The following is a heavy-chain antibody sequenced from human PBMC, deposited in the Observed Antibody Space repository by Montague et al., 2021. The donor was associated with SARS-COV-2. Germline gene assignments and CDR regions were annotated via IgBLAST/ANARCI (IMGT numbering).Heavy chain of an antibody. D-gene: IGHD7-27*01. CDR2: IYYTGSV. V-gene: IGHV4-59*01. CDR3: ARGSGDY. CDR1: GGSISSYY. Sequence: SETLSLTCTVSGGSISSYYWSWIRQPPGKGLEWIGYIYYTGSVNYNPSLKSRVTISADTSKNQFSLKLSSVTAADTAVYYCARGSGDYWGQGTLVTVSS. J-gene: IGHJ4*02.